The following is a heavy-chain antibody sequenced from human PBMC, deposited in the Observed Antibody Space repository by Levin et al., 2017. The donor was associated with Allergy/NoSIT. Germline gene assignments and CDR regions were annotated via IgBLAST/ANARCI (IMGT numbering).Heavy chain of an antibody. CDR1: GFTFSSYW. V-gene: IGHV3-7*01. CDR3: ARDPHSGMDV. J-gene: IGHJ6*02. Sequence: GGSLRLSCAASGFTFSSYWMSWVRQAPGTWLYCVANIKQDGSEKYYVDSVKGRFTISRDNAKNSLYLQMNSLRAEDTAVYYCARDPHSGMDVWGQGTTVTVSS. CDR2: IKQDGSEK.